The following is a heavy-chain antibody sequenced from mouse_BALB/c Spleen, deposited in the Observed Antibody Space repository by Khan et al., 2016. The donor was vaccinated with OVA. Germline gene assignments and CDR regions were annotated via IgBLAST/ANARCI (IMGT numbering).Heavy chain of an antibody. J-gene: IGHJ4*01. CDR3: ARSWAMDY. V-gene: IGHV5-15*02. CDR1: GFTFSDYG. CDR2: ISSLAYSI. Sequence: EVKLMESGGGLVQPGGSRKLSCAASGFTFSDYGLAWVRQAPGKGPEWVAFISSLAYSIYYADTVTGRFTISRENAKNTLYLVMSSLRSEDTAMYYCARSWAMDYWGQGTSVTVSS.